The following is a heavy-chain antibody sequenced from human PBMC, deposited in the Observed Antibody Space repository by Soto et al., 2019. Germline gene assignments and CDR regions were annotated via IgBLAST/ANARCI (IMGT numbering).Heavy chain of an antibody. J-gene: IGHJ6*03. V-gene: IGHV1-24*01. CDR3: ATSPPNRMLQQYYYYYYYMDV. CDR2: FDPEDGET. CDR1: GYTLTELS. Sequence: ASVKVSCKVSGYTLTELSMHWVRQAPGKGLEWMGGFDPEDGETIYAQKFQGRVTMTEDTSTDTAYMELSSLRSEDTAVYYCATSPPNRMLQQYYYYYYYMDVWGKGTTVTVSS. D-gene: IGHD2-8*01.